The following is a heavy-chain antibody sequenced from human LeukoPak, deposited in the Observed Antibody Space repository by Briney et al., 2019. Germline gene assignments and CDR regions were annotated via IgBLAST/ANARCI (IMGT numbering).Heavy chain of an antibody. J-gene: IGHJ4*02. Sequence: GGSLKLSCAASGFTFSSCAMSWVRQAPGKGLEWVSAISGSGGRPYYADSVKGRFTISRDNSKNTLYLQMNSLRAEDTAVYYCARHPEPGYCSSTSCHESYFDYWGQGTLVTVSS. CDR2: ISGSGGRP. CDR1: GFTFSSCA. V-gene: IGHV3-23*01. CDR3: ARHPEPGYCSSTSCHESYFDY. D-gene: IGHD2-2*01.